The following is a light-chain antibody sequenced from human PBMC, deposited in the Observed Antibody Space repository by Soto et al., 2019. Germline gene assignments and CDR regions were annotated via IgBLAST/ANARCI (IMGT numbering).Light chain of an antibody. CDR2: WSS. V-gene: IGKV4-1*01. J-gene: IGKJ2*01. Sequence: DIVMTQSPDSLAVSLGERATINCKSSQSVLYSSNNKNYLAWYQQKPGQPPKLLIYWSSTRESGVPDRFSGSGSGTEFTITISSVQAEDVAVYDFEKYYSRHTFDQGTKVEI. CDR3: EKYYSRHT. CDR1: QSVLYSSNNKNY.